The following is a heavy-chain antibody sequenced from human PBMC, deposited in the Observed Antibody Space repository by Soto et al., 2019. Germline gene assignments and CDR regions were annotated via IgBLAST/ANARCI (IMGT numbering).Heavy chain of an antibody. CDR3: AESNYVRSWFDP. J-gene: IGHJ5*02. Sequence: ASVKVSCKASGYTFTSYAMHWVRQAPGQRLEWMGWISAYNGNTNYAQKLQGRVTMTTDTSTSTAYMELRSLRSDDTAVYYCAESNYVRSWFDPWGQGTLVTVSS. CDR2: ISAYNGNT. CDR1: GYTFTSYA. V-gene: IGHV1-18*01. D-gene: IGHD1-26*01.